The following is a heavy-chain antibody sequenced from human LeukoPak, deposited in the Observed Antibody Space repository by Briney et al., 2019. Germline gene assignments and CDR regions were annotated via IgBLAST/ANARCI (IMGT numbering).Heavy chain of an antibody. CDR2: ISAYNGNT. Sequence: ASVKVSCKASGYTFTSYGISWVRQAPGQGLEWMGWISAYNGNTNYAQKLQGRVTMTTDTSTSTAYMELRSLRSDDTAVYYCAREKSRGYSYGRTNSFDPWGQGTLVTVSS. CDR3: AREKSRGYSYGRTNSFDP. CDR1: GYTFTSYG. D-gene: IGHD5-18*01. V-gene: IGHV1-18*04. J-gene: IGHJ5*02.